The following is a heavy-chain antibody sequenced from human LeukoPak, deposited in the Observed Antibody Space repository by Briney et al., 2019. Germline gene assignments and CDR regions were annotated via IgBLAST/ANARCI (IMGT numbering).Heavy chain of an antibody. Sequence: GGSLRLSCAASGFTFSSYTMNWVRQAPGKGLEWVSSISSSSSHIYYTDSVKGRFTISRDNAKTSLNLQVNSLRAEDTAVYYCARGDKSSGWYFLDYWGRGTLVTVSS. D-gene: IGHD6-19*01. CDR2: ISSSSSHI. V-gene: IGHV3-21*01. J-gene: IGHJ4*02. CDR1: GFTFSSYT. CDR3: ARGDKSSGWYFLDY.